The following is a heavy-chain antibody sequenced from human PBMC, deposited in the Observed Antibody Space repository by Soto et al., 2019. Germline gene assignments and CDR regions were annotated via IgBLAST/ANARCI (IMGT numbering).Heavy chain of an antibody. CDR3: VRRVSGNYDY. CDR1: GFTFSSYD. CDR2: ISSNGGTT. Sequence: EVQLAESGGGMVQPGGSLRLSCVASGFTFSSYDMHWVRQAPGKGLEYVSSISSNGGTTYYGNSVKGRFTISRDNSKNTLYLQMGSLRAXXXXXYYCVRRVSGNYDYWGQGTLVTVSS. D-gene: IGHD1-7*01. V-gene: IGHV3-64*01. J-gene: IGHJ4*02.